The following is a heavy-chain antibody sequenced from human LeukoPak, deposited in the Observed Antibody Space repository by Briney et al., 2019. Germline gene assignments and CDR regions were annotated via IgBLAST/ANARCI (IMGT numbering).Heavy chain of an antibody. J-gene: IGHJ4*02. V-gene: IGHV3-7*01. CDR1: GFTFSSYW. D-gene: IGHD3-10*01. Sequence: RSGGSLRLSCAASGFTFSSYWMSWVRQAPGKGLEWVANIKQDGSEKYYVDSVKSRFTISRDNAKNSLYLQMNSLRAEDTAVYYCARFTASLGSHFDYWGQGTLVTVSS. CDR3: ARFTASLGSHFDY. CDR2: IKQDGSEK.